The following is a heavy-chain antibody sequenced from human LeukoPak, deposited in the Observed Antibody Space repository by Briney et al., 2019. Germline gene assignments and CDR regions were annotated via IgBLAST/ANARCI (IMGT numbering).Heavy chain of an antibody. CDR1: GFTFSSYW. CDR2: IKQDGSEK. CDR3: ARARGYCSSTSCSHQYYFDY. Sequence: GGSLRLSCAASGFTFSSYWMSWVRQAPGKGLEWVANIKQDGSEKYYVDSVKGRFTIFRDNAKNSLYLQMNSLRAEDTAVYYCARARGYCSSTSCSHQYYFDYWGQGTLVTVSS. D-gene: IGHD2-2*01. J-gene: IGHJ4*02. V-gene: IGHV3-7*04.